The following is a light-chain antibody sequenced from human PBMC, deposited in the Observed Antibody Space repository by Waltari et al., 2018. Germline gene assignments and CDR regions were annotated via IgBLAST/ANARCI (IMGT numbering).Light chain of an antibody. CDR2: GAS. CDR3: QQYGSSPVT. J-gene: IGKJ4*01. Sequence: EIVLTQSPGTLSLSPGERATLSCRASQTISSSYLAWYQQKPGQAPRLLIYGASSRATDIPARFRGSGSGTDFTLTISRLEPEDFAVYSCQQYGSSPVTFGGGTNVEIK. V-gene: IGKV3-20*01. CDR1: QTISSSY.